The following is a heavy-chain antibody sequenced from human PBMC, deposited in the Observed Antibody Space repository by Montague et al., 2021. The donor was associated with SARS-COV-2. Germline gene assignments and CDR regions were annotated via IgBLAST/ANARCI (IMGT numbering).Heavy chain of an antibody. V-gene: IGHV3-74*03. CDR3: TRSGDGVYYGMDV. CDR1: GFTFSRYW. D-gene: IGHD2-21*02. J-gene: IGHJ6*02. Sequence: SLRLSCAASGFTFSRYWMHWVRQVPGKGLLWVSRINIDGSRTTYADSVKGRFTISRDNAKNTLFLQMNGLRADDTAVYYCTRSGDGVYYGMDVWGRGTTVTVSS. CDR2: INIDGSRT.